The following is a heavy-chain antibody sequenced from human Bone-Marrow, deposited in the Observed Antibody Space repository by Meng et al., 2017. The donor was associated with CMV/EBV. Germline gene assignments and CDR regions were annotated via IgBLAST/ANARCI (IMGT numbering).Heavy chain of an antibody. CDR1: GLTFSDNW. D-gene: IGHD2-2*01. V-gene: IGHV3-7*01. CDR2: INQGAIET. CDR3: ARYRAHPEY. J-gene: IGHJ4*02. Sequence: GESLKISCAASGLTFSDNWMSWVRQAPGKGLEWVASINQGAIETHYMDSVKGRFTISRDNAKNSLYLQMNSLRAEDTAIYHCARYRAHPEYWGQGTLVTVSS.